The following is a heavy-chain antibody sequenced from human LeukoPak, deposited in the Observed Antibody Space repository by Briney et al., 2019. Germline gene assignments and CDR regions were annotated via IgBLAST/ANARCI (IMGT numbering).Heavy chain of an antibody. Sequence: ASVKVSCKVSGYTLTELSMHWVRQAPGKGLEWMGGFDPEDGETIYAQKFQGRVTMTEDTSTDTAYMELSSLRSEDTAVYYCATSPPYYYDSSGYPYFDYWGQGTLVTVSS. D-gene: IGHD3-22*01. CDR2: FDPEDGET. J-gene: IGHJ4*02. V-gene: IGHV1-24*01. CDR1: GYTLTELS. CDR3: ATSPPYYYDSSGYPYFDY.